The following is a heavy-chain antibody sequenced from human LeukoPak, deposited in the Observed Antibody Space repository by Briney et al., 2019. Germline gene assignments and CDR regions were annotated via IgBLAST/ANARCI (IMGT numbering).Heavy chain of an antibody. Sequence: SETLSLTCAVYGGSFSGYYWSWIRQPPGKGLEWIGEINHSGSTNYNPSLKSRVTISVDTSKNQFSLKLSSVTAADTAVYCCASGAYYYDSSGYYRPSRYFDYWGQGTLVTVSS. CDR3: ASGAYYYDSSGYYRPSRYFDY. D-gene: IGHD3-22*01. CDR1: GGSFSGYY. J-gene: IGHJ4*02. CDR2: INHSGST. V-gene: IGHV4-34*01.